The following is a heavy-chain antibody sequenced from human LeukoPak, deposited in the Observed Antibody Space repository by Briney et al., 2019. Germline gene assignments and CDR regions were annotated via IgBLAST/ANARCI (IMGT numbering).Heavy chain of an antibody. CDR2: IIPILGTA. Sequence: ASVKVSCKASGGTFSGYAISWVRQAPGQGLEWMGGIIPILGTANYAQKFQGRVTITADESTSTAYMELSSLRSEDTAVYYCARPLLDHRYSGYDFSYWGQGTLVTVSS. D-gene: IGHD5-12*01. V-gene: IGHV1-69*01. J-gene: IGHJ4*02. CDR1: GGTFSGYA. CDR3: ARPLLDHRYSGYDFSY.